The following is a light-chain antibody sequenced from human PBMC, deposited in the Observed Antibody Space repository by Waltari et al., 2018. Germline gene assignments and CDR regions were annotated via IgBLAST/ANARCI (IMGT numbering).Light chain of an antibody. CDR2: KAS. CDR3: QEYDSLPVT. CDR1: QSVKNN. J-gene: IGKJ4*01. Sequence: DIQMTQSLSRLSASVGDRVTITCRASQSVKNNLAWYQQAPGKAPKVLIHKASRLESGAPSRFSGSGYGTEFTLTISSLQPDDFATYYCQEYDSLPVTFGGGTKVEI. V-gene: IGKV1-5*03.